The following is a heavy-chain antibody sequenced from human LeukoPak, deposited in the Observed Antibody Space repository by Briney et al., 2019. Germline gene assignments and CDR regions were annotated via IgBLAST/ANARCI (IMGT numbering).Heavy chain of an antibody. D-gene: IGHD6-6*01. CDR3: ARDNSSSPRPTHNDY. CDR2: ISAYNGNT. Sequence: ASVKVSCEASGYTFTSYGISWVRQAPGQGLEWMGGISAYNGNTNYAQKLQGRVTMTTDTSTSTAYMELRSLRSDDTAVYYCARDNSSSPRPTHNDYWGQGTLVTVSS. CDR1: GYTFTSYG. V-gene: IGHV1-18*01. J-gene: IGHJ4*02.